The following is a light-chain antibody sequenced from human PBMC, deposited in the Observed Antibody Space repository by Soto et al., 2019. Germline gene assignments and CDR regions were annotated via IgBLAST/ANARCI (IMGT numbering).Light chain of an antibody. J-gene: IGKJ1*01. CDR2: EAS. Sequence: DVAMTQSPSALSASVGDRVTITCRASQSINKWLAWYQQKPGKAPNLLIYEASSLHSGVPSRFSGSGFGTELTLTLNSLQLDDFATYYCQQYDFLVGTFGQGTKVEV. V-gene: IGKV1-5*03. CDR1: QSINKW. CDR3: QQYDFLVGT.